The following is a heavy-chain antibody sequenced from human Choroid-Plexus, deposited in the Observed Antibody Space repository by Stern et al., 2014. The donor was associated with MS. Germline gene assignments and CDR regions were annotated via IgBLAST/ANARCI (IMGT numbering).Heavy chain of an antibody. Sequence: VQLVESGGGVVQPGRPPRLSCVASGFTFGSCAKHWVRQAPGKGLEWVAGVSYDGSNKYYADSVKGRFTISRDNSQNTLYMQMSSLRPEDTAVYYCAKDRQYLTYFFDHWGQGSLVTVSS. J-gene: IGHJ5*02. CDR3: AKDRQYLTYFFDH. D-gene: IGHD2/OR15-2a*01. CDR2: VSYDGSNK. V-gene: IGHV3-30*18. CDR1: GFTFGSCA.